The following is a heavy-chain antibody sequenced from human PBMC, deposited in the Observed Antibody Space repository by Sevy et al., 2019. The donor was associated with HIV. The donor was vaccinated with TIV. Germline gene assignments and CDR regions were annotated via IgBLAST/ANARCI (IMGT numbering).Heavy chain of an antibody. D-gene: IGHD6-13*01. CDR2: ISGSGGST. J-gene: IGHJ5*02. CDR1: GFTFSSYA. CDR3: AKDPKEAAGRGGAWFDP. V-gene: IGHV3-23*01. Sequence: GGSLRLSCAASGFTFSSYAMSWVRQAPGKGLEWVSAISGSGGSTYYADSVKGRFTISRDNSKNTLYLQMNSLRAEDTAVYYCAKDPKEAAGRGGAWFDPWGQGTLVTVSS.